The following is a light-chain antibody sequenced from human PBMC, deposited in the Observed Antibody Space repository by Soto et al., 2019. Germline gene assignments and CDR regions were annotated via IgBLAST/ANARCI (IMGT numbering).Light chain of an antibody. CDR3: QQRSDWPIT. CDR1: QSVSSSY. V-gene: IGKV3D-20*02. J-gene: IGKJ5*01. Sequence: EIVLTQSPGTLSLSPGERATLSCRASQSVSSSYLAWYQQKPGQAPRLLIYGASTRAAGIPARFSGSGSGTEFTLTISSLQSDDFATYYCQQRSDWPITFGQGTRLEIK. CDR2: GAS.